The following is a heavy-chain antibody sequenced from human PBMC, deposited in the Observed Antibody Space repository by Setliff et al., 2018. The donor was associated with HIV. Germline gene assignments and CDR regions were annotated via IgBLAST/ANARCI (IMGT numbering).Heavy chain of an antibody. J-gene: IGHJ6*03. CDR1: RGSINNDY. Sequence: SETLSLTCTVSRGSINNDYWSWIRQPPGKKLEWIGYIHSSGSTIYSASLKSRVSISVDTSKNQVSLRLSSVTAADTAVYHCSRGSYYMDVWGKGTTVTVSS. V-gene: IGHV4-59*08. CDR2: IHSSGST. CDR3: SRGSYYMDV. D-gene: IGHD3-16*01.